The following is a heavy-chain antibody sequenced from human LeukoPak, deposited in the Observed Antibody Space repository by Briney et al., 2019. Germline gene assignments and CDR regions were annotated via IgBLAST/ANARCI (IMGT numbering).Heavy chain of an antibody. D-gene: IGHD6-19*01. CDR3: AKGYSSGWTPFDY. CDR1: GLILRGHA. Sequence: GGSLRLSCEASGLILRGHAMSWVRQAPGKGQEWVSGIGDSGEIERYADSVKGRFTISRDNFRNTVYLEMRSLRPEDTAVYYCAKGYSSGWTPFDYWGQGTQVTVSS. V-gene: IGHV3-23*01. J-gene: IGHJ4*02. CDR2: IGDSGEIE.